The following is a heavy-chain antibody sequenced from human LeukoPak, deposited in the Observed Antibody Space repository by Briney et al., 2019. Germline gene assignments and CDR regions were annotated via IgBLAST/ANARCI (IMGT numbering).Heavy chain of an antibody. V-gene: IGHV4-59*08. J-gene: IGHJ4*02. CDR1: GGSISSYY. CDR3: ARHGDTGGFLDSDYYFDY. Sequence: SETLSLTCTVSGGSISSYYWSWIRQPPGKGLEWIGYIYYSGSTNYNPSLKSRVTISVDTSKNQFSLKLSSVTAADTAVYYCARHGDTGGFLDSDYYFDYWGQGTLVTVSS. D-gene: IGHD3-16*01. CDR2: IYYSGST.